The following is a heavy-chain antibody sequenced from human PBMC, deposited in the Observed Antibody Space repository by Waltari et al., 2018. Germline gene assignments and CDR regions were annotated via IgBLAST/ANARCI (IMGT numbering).Heavy chain of an antibody. Sequence: QVQLVQSGAEVKKPGSSVKVSCKASGGTFSSYAISWVRQAPGQGLEWMGGIIPIFGTANYAQKFQGRVTITTDESTSTAYMELSSLRSEDTAVYYCARGYSNLPGYYYYYMDVWGKGTTVTVSS. CDR1: GGTFSSYA. V-gene: IGHV1-69*05. J-gene: IGHJ6*03. CDR3: ARGYSNLPGYYYYYMDV. D-gene: IGHD4-4*01. CDR2: IIPIFGTA.